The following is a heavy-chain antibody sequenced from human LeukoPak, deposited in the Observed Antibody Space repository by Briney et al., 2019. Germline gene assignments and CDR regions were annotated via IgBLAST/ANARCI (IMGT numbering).Heavy chain of an antibody. CDR2: IYYSGST. CDR1: GGSISSYY. Sequence: SETLSLTCTVSGGSISSYYWSWIRQSPGKGLEWIGYIYYSGSTNYNPSLKSRVTISVDTSKNQFSLKLSSVTAADTAVYYCARAGYSNLYYYYYGMDVWGQGTTVTVSS. CDR3: ARAGYSNLYYYYYGMDV. D-gene: IGHD4-11*01. V-gene: IGHV4-59*01. J-gene: IGHJ6*02.